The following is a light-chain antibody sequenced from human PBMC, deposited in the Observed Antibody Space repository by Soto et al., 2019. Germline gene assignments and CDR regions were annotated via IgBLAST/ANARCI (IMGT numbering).Light chain of an antibody. Sequence: EIVLTQSPGTLSLSPGERATLSCRASQSVSSSYLAWYQQNPGLAPRLLMYGASSRATGIPDRFIGSGSGTDFTLTISRLEPEDFAVYYCQQYGSSPWTFGQGTKVEIK. V-gene: IGKV3-20*01. CDR1: QSVSSSY. CDR3: QQYGSSPWT. CDR2: GAS. J-gene: IGKJ1*01.